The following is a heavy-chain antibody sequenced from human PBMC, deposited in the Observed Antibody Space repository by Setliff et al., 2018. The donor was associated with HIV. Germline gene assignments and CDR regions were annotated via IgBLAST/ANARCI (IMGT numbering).Heavy chain of an antibody. V-gene: IGHV1-2*04. CDR2: INPHNGDT. CDR1: GYIFSGYF. Sequence: ASVKVSCKASGYIFSGYFIHWVRQAPGQGLEWMGWINPHNGDTNYVQKFQGWVIMTSDTSTSTVYMEMSNLRSEDTAIYYCAKEYHTEATGRRLANYFDYWGQGTLVTVSS. CDR3: AKEYHTEATGRRLANYFDY. J-gene: IGHJ4*02. D-gene: IGHD6-13*01.